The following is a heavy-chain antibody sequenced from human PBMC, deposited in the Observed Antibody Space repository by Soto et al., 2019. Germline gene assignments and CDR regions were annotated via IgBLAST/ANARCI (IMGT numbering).Heavy chain of an antibody. J-gene: IGHJ3*02. V-gene: IGHV1-18*01. CDR1: GYTFTSYG. CDR3: ARVLFRSWYSSGWYDAFDI. CDR2: ISAYNGNT. D-gene: IGHD6-19*01. Sequence: GASVKVSCKASGYTFTSYGISWVRQAPGQGLEWVGWISAYNGNTNYAQKLQGRVTMTTDTSTSTAYMELRSLRSDDTAVYYCARVLFRSWYSSGWYDAFDIWGQGTMVTVSS.